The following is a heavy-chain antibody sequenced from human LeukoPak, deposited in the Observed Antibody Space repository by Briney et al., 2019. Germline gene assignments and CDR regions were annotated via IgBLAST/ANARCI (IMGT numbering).Heavy chain of an antibody. J-gene: IGHJ4*02. D-gene: IGHD3-10*01. CDR3: ARLSAMVRGPEEIFYLEY. V-gene: IGHV3-7*01. CDR2: IRQDGSEK. CDR1: GFSFSTYW. Sequence: GGSLRLSCETSGFSFSTYWMSWVRQAPGKGLEWVANIRQDGSEKYYVDSVKGRFTISRDIAKQSVFLQMRAEDTAVYYCARLSAMVRGPEEIFYLEYWALGTLFPFPS.